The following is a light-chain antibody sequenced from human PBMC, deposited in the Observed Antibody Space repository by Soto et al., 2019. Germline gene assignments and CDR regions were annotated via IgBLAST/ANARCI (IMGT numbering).Light chain of an antibody. J-gene: IGKJ1*01. CDR1: QSVRSNF. V-gene: IGKV3-20*01. Sequence: EIVLTQSPGTLSLSPGERATLSCRASQSVRSNFLAWYQQRPGQAPRLLIYGASSRATDIPDRFSGSGSGTDFTLIISRLEPADCAVYYCQQYGSALRTFGQGTKVEIK. CDR2: GAS. CDR3: QQYGSALRT.